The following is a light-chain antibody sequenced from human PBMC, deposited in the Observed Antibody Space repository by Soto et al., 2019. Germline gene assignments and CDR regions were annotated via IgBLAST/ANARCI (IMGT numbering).Light chain of an antibody. CDR2: VAS. J-gene: IGKJ2*01. V-gene: IGKV1-33*01. CDR3: QQFYDRPYT. Sequence: DIQMTQAPSSLSASVGDRVTITCQASHDIRNDLNWYQQKTGQAPKLLISVASTVETGGPSGFSGSGSGTLFTLTVASLQPEDVATYYCQQFYDRPYTFGQGTKVDIK. CDR1: HDIRND.